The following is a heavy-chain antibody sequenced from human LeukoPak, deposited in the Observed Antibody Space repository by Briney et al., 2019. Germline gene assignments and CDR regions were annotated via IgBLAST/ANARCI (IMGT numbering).Heavy chain of an antibody. Sequence: PSETLSLTCTVSGGSISSYYWSWIRQPPGKGLEWIGYIYYSGSTNYNPSLKSRVTISVDTSENQFSLKLSSVTAADTAVYYCARHGINSSSWYFYAFDIWGQGTMVTVSS. CDR3: ARHGINSSSWYFYAFDI. J-gene: IGHJ3*02. CDR1: GGSISSYY. D-gene: IGHD6-13*01. V-gene: IGHV4-59*08. CDR2: IYYSGST.